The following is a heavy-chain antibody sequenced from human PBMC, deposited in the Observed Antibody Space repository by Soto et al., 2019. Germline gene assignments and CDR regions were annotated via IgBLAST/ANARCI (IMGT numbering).Heavy chain of an antibody. CDR3: AKDHCTNGVCDYYYGMDV. D-gene: IGHD2-8*01. CDR1: GFTFSSYG. Sequence: QVQLVESGGGVVQPGRSLRLSCAASGFTFSSYGMHWVRQAPGKGLEWVAVISYDGSNKYYADSVKGRFTISRDNSKNTLYLQMNSLRAEDTAVYYCAKDHCTNGVCDYYYGMDVWGQGTTVTVSS. CDR2: ISYDGSNK. V-gene: IGHV3-30*18. J-gene: IGHJ6*02.